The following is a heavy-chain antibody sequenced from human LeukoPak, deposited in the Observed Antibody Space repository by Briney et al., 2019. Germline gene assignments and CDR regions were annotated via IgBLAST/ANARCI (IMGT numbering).Heavy chain of an antibody. CDR2: INPSGGST. V-gene: IGHV1-46*01. D-gene: IGHD6-19*01. J-gene: IGHJ3*02. CDR1: GYTFTSYY. Sequence: ASVKVSCKASGYTFTSYYMHWVRQAPGQGLEWMGIINPSGGSTSYAQKFQGRVTVTRDTSTSTVYMELSRLRSDDTAVYYCARIAVAGSAFDIWGQGTMVTVSS. CDR3: ARIAVAGSAFDI.